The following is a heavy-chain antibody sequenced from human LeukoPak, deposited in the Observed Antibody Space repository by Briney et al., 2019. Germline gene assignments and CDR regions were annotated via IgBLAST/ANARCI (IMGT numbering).Heavy chain of an antibody. V-gene: IGHV4-39*01. Sequence: SETLSLTCTVSGGSISSSSYYWGWIRQPPGKGLEWIGSIYYSGSTYYNPSLESRVTISVDTSKNQFSLKLSSVTAADTAVYYCARHGDIVVVPAANWFDPWGQGALVTVSS. CDR1: GGSISSSSYY. D-gene: IGHD2-2*01. J-gene: IGHJ5*02. CDR2: IYYSGST. CDR3: ARHGDIVVVPAANWFDP.